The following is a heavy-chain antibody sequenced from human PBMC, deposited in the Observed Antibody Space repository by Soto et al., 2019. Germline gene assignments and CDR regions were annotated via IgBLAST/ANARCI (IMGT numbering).Heavy chain of an antibody. CDR3: ARTIVLVPAAVGDCFDP. CDR2: MNPNSGNT. D-gene: IGHD2-2*01. J-gene: IGHJ5*02. CDR1: GYTFTSYD. V-gene: IGHV1-8*01. Sequence: QVQLVQSGAEVKKPGASVKVSCKASGYTFTSYDINWVRQATGQGLEWMGWMNPNSGNTGYAQKFQGRVTMTRNTSIITAYMELSSMRSEDTAVYYCARTIVLVPAAVGDCFDPWGQGTLVNVSS.